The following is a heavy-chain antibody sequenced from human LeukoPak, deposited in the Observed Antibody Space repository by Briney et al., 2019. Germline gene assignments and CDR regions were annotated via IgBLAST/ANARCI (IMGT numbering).Heavy chain of an antibody. J-gene: IGHJ4*02. Sequence: ASVEVSCKASRYTFTGYYMHWVRQAPGQGLEWMGWINPNSGGTNYAQKFQGRVTMTRDTSISTAYMELSRLRSDDTAVYYCARDRGGSYSDYWGQGTLVTVSS. V-gene: IGHV1-2*02. D-gene: IGHD1-26*01. CDR2: INPNSGGT. CDR1: RYTFTGYY. CDR3: ARDRGGSYSDY.